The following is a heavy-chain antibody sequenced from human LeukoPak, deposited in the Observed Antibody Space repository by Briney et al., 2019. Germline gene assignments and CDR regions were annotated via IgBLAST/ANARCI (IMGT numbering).Heavy chain of an antibody. J-gene: IGHJ6*02. V-gene: IGHV3-21*01. D-gene: IGHD3-10*01. CDR3: ARDAPYYYGSGSYGMDV. CDR1: GFTFSSYI. Sequence: GGSLRLSCTASGFTFSSYIMNWVRQAPGKGLEWVSSISSSSSYIYYADSVKGRFTISRDNAKNSLYLQMNSLRAEDTAVYYCARDAPYYYGSGSYGMDVWGQGTTVTVSS. CDR2: ISSSSSYI.